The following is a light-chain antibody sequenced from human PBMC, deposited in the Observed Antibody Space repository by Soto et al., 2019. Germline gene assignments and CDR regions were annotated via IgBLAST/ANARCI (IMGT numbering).Light chain of an antibody. CDR3: LQHNSYPRT. V-gene: IGKV1-5*03. CDR2: KVS. CDR1: QSISGW. J-gene: IGKJ1*01. Sequence: DIQMTQSPSTLSASVGDRVTITCRASQSISGWLAWYQQKPGKAPKLLIYKVSSLAIGVPSRFSGSGSGTEFTLTINGLQPDDFATYYCLQHNSYPRTFGQGTKVDIK.